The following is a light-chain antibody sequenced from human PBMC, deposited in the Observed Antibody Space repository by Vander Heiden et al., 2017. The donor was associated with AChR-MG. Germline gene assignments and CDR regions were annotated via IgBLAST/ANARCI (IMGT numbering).Light chain of an antibody. CDR2: LGS. V-gene: IGKV2-28*01. CDR1: QSLLHSNGYNY. J-gene: IGKJ2*01. Sequence: DIVMTQSPLSLPVTPGEPASISCRSSQSLLHSNGYNYLDWYLQKPGQSPQLLIYLGSNRASGVPDRFSGSGSGTDFTLKISRVEAEDVGVYYCRQALQSPYTFGQRTKLEMK. CDR3: RQALQSPYT.